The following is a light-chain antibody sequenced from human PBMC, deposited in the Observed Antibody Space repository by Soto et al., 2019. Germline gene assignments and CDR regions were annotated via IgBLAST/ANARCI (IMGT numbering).Light chain of an antibody. CDR1: SSNIGSNT. V-gene: IGLV1-44*01. J-gene: IGLJ3*02. CDR3: CSYAGNFIWV. Sequence: QLVLTQPPSASGTPGQRVTISCSGSSSNIGSNTVNWYQQLPGTAPKLLIYSNNQRPSGVPDRFSGSKSGTSASLAISGLQSEDEADYYCCSYAGNFIWVFGGGTKLTVL. CDR2: SNN.